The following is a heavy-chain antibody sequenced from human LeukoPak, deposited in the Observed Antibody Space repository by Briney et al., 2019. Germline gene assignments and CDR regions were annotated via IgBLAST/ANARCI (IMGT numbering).Heavy chain of an antibody. CDR1: GFTFTSYA. J-gene: IGHJ4*02. CDR3: AKAHSSGWYDYFDY. D-gene: IGHD6-19*01. V-gene: IGHV3-23*01. CDR2: IGGSGGTT. Sequence: GGSPRLSCAASGFTFTSYAMSWVRQAPGKGLEWVSGIGGSGGTTYHADSVKGRFTISRDNSKNTLYLQMNSLRAEDTAVYYCAKAHSSGWYDYFDYWGQGTLVTVSS.